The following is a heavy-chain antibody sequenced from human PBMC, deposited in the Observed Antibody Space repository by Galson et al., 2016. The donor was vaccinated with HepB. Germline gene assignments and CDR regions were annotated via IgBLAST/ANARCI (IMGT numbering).Heavy chain of an antibody. Sequence: SVKVSCKASGYTFTRYGITWVRQAPGQGLEWLGWISAYEGNTDYAAKLQGRGTMTTDTSPSTAYIELRSLRSDDTAVYYFARFTTAVGGYCGGDCHQFDFWGQGTLVTVSS. D-gene: IGHD2-21*02. CDR1: GYTFTRYG. CDR2: ISAYEGNT. J-gene: IGHJ4*02. CDR3: ARFTTAVGGYCGGDCHQFDF. V-gene: IGHV1-18*01.